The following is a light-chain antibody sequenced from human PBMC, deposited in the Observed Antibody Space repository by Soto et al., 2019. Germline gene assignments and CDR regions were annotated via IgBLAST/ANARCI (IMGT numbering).Light chain of an antibody. Sequence: EIVMTQSPATLSVSPGERATLSCRASQSVSSNLAWYQQQPGQAPTLLIFGASTRATAILARFSGSGSGTEFTLTISSRQSEDFAVYYCQQYNNWPPWTFGQGTKVEIK. CDR2: GAS. CDR1: QSVSSN. CDR3: QQYNNWPPWT. V-gene: IGKV3-15*01. J-gene: IGKJ1*01.